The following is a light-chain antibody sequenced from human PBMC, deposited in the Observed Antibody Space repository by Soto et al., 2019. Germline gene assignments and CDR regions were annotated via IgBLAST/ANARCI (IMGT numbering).Light chain of an antibody. J-gene: IGKJ1*01. CDR1: QSVLFSINQKNY. CDR3: QQYGSSPWT. Sequence: DIVLTQSPDSVAESLGERATINCKSSQSVLFSINQKNYLAWYHQKPGQPPKLLIYWASIRESGVPTRFSGSGSGTNFTLTISRLEPEDFAVYYCQQYGSSPWTFGQGTKVDI. CDR2: WAS. V-gene: IGKV4-1*01.